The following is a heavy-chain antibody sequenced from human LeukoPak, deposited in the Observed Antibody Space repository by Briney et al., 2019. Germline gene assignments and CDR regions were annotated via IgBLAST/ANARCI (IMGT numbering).Heavy chain of an antibody. CDR2: ISGNDGST. CDR1: GFTFSSYA. D-gene: IGHD4-17*01. CDR3: ARRSVTTFDY. J-gene: IGHJ4*02. Sequence: TGGSLRLSCAASGFTFSSYAMSWVSQAPGKGLEWVSLISGNDGSTYYADSVKGRFTISRDNSKNTLYLQMSSLRADDTAVYYCARRSVTTFDYWGQGTQVTVSS. V-gene: IGHV3-23*01.